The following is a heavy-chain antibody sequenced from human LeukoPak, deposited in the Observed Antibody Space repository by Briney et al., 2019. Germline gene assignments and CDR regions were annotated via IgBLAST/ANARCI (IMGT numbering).Heavy chain of an antibody. CDR2: INPNSGGT. Sequence: GASVKVSCKASGYTFTGYYMHWVRQAPGQGLEWMGWINPNSGGTNYAQKFQGGVTMTRDTSISTAYMELSRLRSDDTAVYYCARDWGHTYYYDSSGYYPDYWGQGTLVTVSS. J-gene: IGHJ4*02. V-gene: IGHV1-2*02. D-gene: IGHD3-22*01. CDR3: ARDWGHTYYYDSSGYYPDY. CDR1: GYTFTGYY.